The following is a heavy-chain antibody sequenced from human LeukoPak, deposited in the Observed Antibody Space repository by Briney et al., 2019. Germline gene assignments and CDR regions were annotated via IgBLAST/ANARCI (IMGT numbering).Heavy chain of an antibody. CDR2: ISSNGGST. J-gene: IGHJ4*02. Sequence: PGGPLRLSCAASGFTFSSYAMHWVRQAPGKGLEYVSSISSNGGSTYYANSVKGRFTISRDNSKNTLYLQMGSLRAEDMAVYYCARGGVNVAAAGFDYWGQGTLVTVYS. CDR1: GFTFSSYA. V-gene: IGHV3-64*01. CDR3: ARGGVNVAAAGFDY. D-gene: IGHD6-13*01.